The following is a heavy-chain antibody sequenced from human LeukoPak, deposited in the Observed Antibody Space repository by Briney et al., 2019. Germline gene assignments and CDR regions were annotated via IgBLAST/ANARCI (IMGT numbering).Heavy chain of an antibody. CDR2: IYYSGST. CDR3: ARKATTGPTKAAFDI. D-gene: IGHD4-17*01. CDR1: GGSISSGGYY. Sequence: SETLSLTCTVSGGSISSGGYYWSWIRQHPGKGLEWIGYIYYSGSTYYNPSLKSRVTISVDTSKNQFSLKLSSVTAVDTAVYYCARKATTGPTKAAFDIWGQGTMVTVSS. V-gene: IGHV4-31*03. J-gene: IGHJ3*02.